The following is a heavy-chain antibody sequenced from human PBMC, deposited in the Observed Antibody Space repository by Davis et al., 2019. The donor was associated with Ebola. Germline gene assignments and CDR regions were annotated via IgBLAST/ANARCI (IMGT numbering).Heavy chain of an antibody. D-gene: IGHD6-13*01. Sequence: SGPTLVKPTQTLTLTCTFSGFSLSTSGMCVSWIRQPPGKALEWLALIDWDDDKYYSTSLKTRLTISKDTSKNQVVLTMTNMDPVDTATYYCARMRQQLVNYYGMDVWGKGTTVTVSS. CDR3: ARMRQQLVNYYGMDV. CDR2: IDWDDDK. V-gene: IGHV2-70*01. CDR1: GFSLSTSGMC. J-gene: IGHJ6*04.